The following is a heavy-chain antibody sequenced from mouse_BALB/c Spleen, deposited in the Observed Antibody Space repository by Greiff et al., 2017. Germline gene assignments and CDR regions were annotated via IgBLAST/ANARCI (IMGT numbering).Heavy chain of an antibody. V-gene: IGHV1S137*01. CDR2: ISTYYGDA. D-gene: IGHD2-1*01. CDR1: GYTFTDYA. CDR3: AREGDGYYGNYYFDY. J-gene: IGHJ2*01. Sequence: VQLQQSGAELVRPGVSVKISCKGSGYTFTDYAMHWVKQSHAKSLEWIGVISTYYGDASYNQKFKGKATMTVDKSSSTAYMELARLTSEDSAIYYCAREGDGYYGNYYFDYWGQGTTLTVSS.